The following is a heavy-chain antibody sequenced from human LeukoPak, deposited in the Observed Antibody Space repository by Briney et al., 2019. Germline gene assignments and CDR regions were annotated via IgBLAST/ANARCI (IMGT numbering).Heavy chain of an antibody. D-gene: IGHD4-11*01. Sequence: ASVKVSCKASGYTFTAYYMHWVRQAPGQGLEWMGVINPSGSSTTFAQNFQGRVIVSRDTSTSTVYMELISLTAEDTAVYYCSRESIDYTEQFDYWGQGTLVTVSS. CDR2: INPSGSST. V-gene: IGHV1-46*01. CDR1: GYTFTAYY. CDR3: SRESIDYTEQFDY. J-gene: IGHJ4*02.